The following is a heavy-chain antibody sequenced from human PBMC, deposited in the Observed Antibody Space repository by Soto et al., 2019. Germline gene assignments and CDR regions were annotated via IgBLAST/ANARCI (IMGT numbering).Heavy chain of an antibody. CDR3: ARVQWELPPHTFYFDY. D-gene: IGHD1-26*01. CDR2: FFSGCST. J-gene: IGHJ4*02. CDR1: GFTVSSNY. V-gene: IGHV3-53*01. Sequence: GGSLRLSCAASGFTVSSNYMSWVRQAPGKGLEWVSFFFSGCSTYYADSVKGRFTISRDNSKNTLYLQLNSLRAEDTAVFYCARVQWELPPHTFYFDYWGQGTLVTVSS.